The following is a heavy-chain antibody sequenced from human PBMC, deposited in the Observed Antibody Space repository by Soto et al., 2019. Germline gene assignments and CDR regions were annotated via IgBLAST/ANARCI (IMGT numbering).Heavy chain of an antibody. CDR1: GGTFSRYA. V-gene: IGHV1-69*06. CDR2: IIPIFGTA. Sequence: AVKVSCKACGGTFSRYAISWVRQAPGQGLEWMGGIIPIFGTANYAQKFQGRVTITADKSTSTAYMELSSLRSEDTAVYYCARGAIAARPHYYYYYGMDVWGQGTTVTVSS. CDR3: ARGAIAARPHYYYYYGMDV. J-gene: IGHJ6*02. D-gene: IGHD6-13*01.